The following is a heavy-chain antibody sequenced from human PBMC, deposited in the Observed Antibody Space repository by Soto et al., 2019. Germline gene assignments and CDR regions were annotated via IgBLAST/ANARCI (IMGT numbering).Heavy chain of an antibody. CDR3: GGSSGSFDY. CDR2: ISYDGSNK. D-gene: IGHD3-22*01. Sequence: QVQLVESGGGVVQPGRSLRLSCAASGFTFSSYAMHWVRQAPGKGLEWVAVISYDGSNKYYADSVKGRFTISRDNSKNTLYLEMNSLGAEDTAEYYCGGSSGSFDYWGQGTLVNVSS. J-gene: IGHJ4*02. V-gene: IGHV3-30-3*01. CDR1: GFTFSSYA.